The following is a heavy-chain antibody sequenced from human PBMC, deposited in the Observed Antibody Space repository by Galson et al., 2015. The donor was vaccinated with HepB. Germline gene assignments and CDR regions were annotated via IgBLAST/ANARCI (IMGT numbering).Heavy chain of an antibody. CDR2: INPSGGGT. CDR1: GYTFTSYY. V-gene: IGHV1-46*01. J-gene: IGHJ4*02. CDR3: AREETCSGGSCHFDY. D-gene: IGHD2-15*01. Sequence: SVKVSCKASGYTFTSYYMHWVRQAPGQGLQWMGIINPSGGGTTYAQTFQGRLTMTRDTSTSTVYMELSSLRSEDTAVYYCAREETCSGGSCHFDYWGQGTLGAVSS.